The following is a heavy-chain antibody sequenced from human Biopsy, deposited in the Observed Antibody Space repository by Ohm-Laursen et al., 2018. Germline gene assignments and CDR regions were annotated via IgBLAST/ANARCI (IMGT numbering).Heavy chain of an antibody. D-gene: IGHD2-15*01. CDR1: DKSINKYY. Sequence: SETLSLTCTVTDKSINKYYWSWLRQPPGKGLEYIGRILFSGDTNPDYNPSLKSRVTMSVDTSKNQFSLRLSSVTAADTAVYCCTSLGRYWSGENCYGIDYWGQGTLVTVSS. V-gene: IGHV4-4*07. J-gene: IGHJ4*02. CDR2: ILFSGDT. CDR3: TSLGRYWSGENCYGIDY.